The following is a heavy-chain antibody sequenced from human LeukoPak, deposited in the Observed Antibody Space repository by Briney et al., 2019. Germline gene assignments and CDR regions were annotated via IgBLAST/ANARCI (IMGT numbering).Heavy chain of an antibody. CDR1: GGSISSYY. Sequence: SETLSLTCTVSGGSISSYYWSWIRQPAGKGLEWIGRIYTSGSTNYNPSLKSRVTISADTSKNQFSLKLSSVTAADTAVYYCASWTYSSRRYFDYWGQGTLVTVSS. CDR2: IYTSGST. J-gene: IGHJ4*02. D-gene: IGHD6-13*01. CDR3: ASWTYSSRRYFDY. V-gene: IGHV4-4*07.